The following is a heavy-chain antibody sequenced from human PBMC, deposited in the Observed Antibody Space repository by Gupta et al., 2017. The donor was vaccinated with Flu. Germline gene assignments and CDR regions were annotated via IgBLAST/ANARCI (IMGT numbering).Heavy chain of an antibody. CDR1: SSYG. J-gene: IGHJ2*01. Sequence: SSYGMNWVRQAPGKGLEWVSYIGSGSSSIYYADSVKGRFTISRDNAKNSLYLQMNSLRAEDTAVYYCARFPLKGYWYFDLWGRGTLVSVSS. CDR2: IGSGSSSI. V-gene: IGHV3-48*01. CDR3: ARFPLKGYWYFDL.